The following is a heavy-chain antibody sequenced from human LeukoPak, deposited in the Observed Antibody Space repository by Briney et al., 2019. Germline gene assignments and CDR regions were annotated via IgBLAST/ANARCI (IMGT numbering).Heavy chain of an antibody. Sequence: GESLKISFKGSGYNFTNYWISWVRQMPGKGLEWMGTIDPSDSYNNYGPSFQGHVTISADKSISTAYLQWSSLKASDTAMYYCARAYSRSRFDYWGQGTLVTVSS. CDR2: IDPSDSYN. V-gene: IGHV5-10-1*01. D-gene: IGHD6-6*01. J-gene: IGHJ4*02. CDR3: ARAYSRSRFDY. CDR1: GYNFTNYW.